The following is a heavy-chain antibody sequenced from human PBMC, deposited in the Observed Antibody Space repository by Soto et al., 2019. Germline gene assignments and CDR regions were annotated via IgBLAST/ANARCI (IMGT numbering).Heavy chain of an antibody. J-gene: IGHJ6*02. CDR3: ARSTGRRQDLRYDFGLDV. Sequence: QVQLEEAGGGLVEPGGSLRLSCAASGFRVSANYRTWIRQAPGKGREWVSYISSSGGYTNYADSVKGRFTISKANAKNSLSLQMDSMRCEDTAVYFCARSTGRRQDLRYDFGLDVWGQGTTVTVSS. CDR2: ISSSGGYT. CDR1: GFRVSANY. V-gene: IGHV3-11*06.